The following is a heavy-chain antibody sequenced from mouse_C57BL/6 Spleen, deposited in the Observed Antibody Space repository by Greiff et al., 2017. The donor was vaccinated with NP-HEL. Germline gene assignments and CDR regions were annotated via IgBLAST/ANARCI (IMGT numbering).Heavy chain of an antibody. Sequence: QVQLQQSGPELVKPGASVKISCKASGYSFSSSWMNWVKQRPGKGLEWIGRIYPGDGDTNYNGKFKGKATLTADKSSSTAYMQLSSLTSEDSAVYFCAICYIAMDYWGQGTSVTVSS. D-gene: IGHD1-3*01. CDR2: IYPGDGDT. V-gene: IGHV1-82*01. J-gene: IGHJ4*01. CDR1: GYSFSSSW. CDR3: AICYIAMDY.